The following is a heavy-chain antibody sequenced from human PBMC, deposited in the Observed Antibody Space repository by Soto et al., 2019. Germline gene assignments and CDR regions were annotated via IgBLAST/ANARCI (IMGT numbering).Heavy chain of an antibody. J-gene: IGHJ3*02. D-gene: IGHD6-19*01. CDR1: GGTFSSYA. Sequence: SVKVSCKASGGTFSSYAISWVRQAPGQGLEWMGGIIPIFGTANYAQKFQGRVTITADESTSTAYMELSSLRSEDTAVYYCAKAEMAAYDAFDIWGQGTMVTVSS. V-gene: IGHV1-69*13. CDR3: AKAEMAAYDAFDI. CDR2: IIPIFGTA.